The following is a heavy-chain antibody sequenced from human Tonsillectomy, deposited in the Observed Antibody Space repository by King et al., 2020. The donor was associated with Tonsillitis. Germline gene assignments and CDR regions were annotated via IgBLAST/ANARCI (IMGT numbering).Heavy chain of an antibody. CDR1: GFTFRGSA. D-gene: IGHD4-17*01. V-gene: IGHV3-73*02. CDR3: VRFAAPEYGDYGDY. CDR2: IRSKPNSYAT. J-gene: IGHJ4*02. Sequence: VQLVESGGGLVQPGGSLKLSCAASGFTFRGSAMHWVRQTFGKGLEWVGRIRSKPNSYATAYAASVKGRFTISRDDSKNTAYLQMNSPKTEDTAVYYCVRFAAPEYGDYGDYWGQGLLVTVSS.